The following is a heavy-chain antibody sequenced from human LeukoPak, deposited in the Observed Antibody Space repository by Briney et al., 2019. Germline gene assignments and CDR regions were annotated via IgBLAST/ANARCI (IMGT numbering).Heavy chain of an antibody. CDR3: AREIRVVVVAAPFYFDY. CDR1: GFTFSSYS. D-gene: IGHD2-15*01. J-gene: IGHJ4*02. CDR2: ISSSSSTI. Sequence: GGSLRLSCAASGFTFSSYSMNWVRQAPGKGLEWVSYISSSSSTIYYADSVKGRFTISIDNAKNSLYLQMNSLRAEDTAVYYCAREIRVVVVAAPFYFDYWGQGTLVTVSS. V-gene: IGHV3-48*01.